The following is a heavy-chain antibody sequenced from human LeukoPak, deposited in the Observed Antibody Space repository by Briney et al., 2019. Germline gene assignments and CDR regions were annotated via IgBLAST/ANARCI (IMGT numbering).Heavy chain of an antibody. CDR3: ARDREVGATGYYFDY. CDR1: GGSISSSSYY. J-gene: IGHJ4*02. V-gene: IGHV4-61*02. D-gene: IGHD1-26*01. CDR2: IYTSGST. Sequence: SETLSLTCTVSGGSISSSSYYWGWIRQPAGKGLEWIGRIYTSGSTNYNPSLKSRVTMSVDTSKNQFSLKLSSVTAADTAVYYCARDREVGATGYYFDYWGQGTLVTVSS.